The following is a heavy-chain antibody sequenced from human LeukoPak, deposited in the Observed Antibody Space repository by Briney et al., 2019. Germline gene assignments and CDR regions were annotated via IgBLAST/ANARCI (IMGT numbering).Heavy chain of an antibody. CDR2: FIPIFGSP. CDR3: AGFFYDSSGAAFDL. V-gene: IGHV1-69*05. J-gene: IGHJ3*01. CDR1: VPTFTSYA. D-gene: IGHD3-22*01. Sequence: GASVKVFCKASVPTFTSYAINWVRQAPGQGLEWMGGFIPIFGSPTYAQKFQGRVTFTTDESTYTAYMELSNLRSDDTAVFYCAGFFYDSSGAAFDLWGQGTMVTVSS.